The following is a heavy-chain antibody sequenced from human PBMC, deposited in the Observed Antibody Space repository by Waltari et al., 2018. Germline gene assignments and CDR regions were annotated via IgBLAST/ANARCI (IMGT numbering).Heavy chain of an antibody. J-gene: IGHJ6*03. D-gene: IGHD2-8*01. CDR1: GFTITRNA. Sequence: QLQLVESGGGVVQPEKSLTLSCAASGFTITRNAFHWVRQATGKGLEWVAIISNDGYNEYYADSVKGRFTISRDNSKNTLFLKMRSLRPEDSGLYYCVRDNGFYYYMDVWGKGTTVIVSS. CDR2: ISNDGYNE. V-gene: IGHV3-30*15. CDR3: VRDNGFYYYMDV.